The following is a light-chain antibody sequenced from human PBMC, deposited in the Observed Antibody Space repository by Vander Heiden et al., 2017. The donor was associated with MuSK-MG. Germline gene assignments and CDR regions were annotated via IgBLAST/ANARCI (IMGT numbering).Light chain of an antibody. CDR1: RSVSSN. Sequence: DIVMTPSPDPVSVSPGEIATLSCRASRSVSSNVAWYQQRPGEAPRLLIYDASTRATGIPARFSGSGSGTDFTLTISSLQYEDLAVYYWQQDYTSYTFGQGTKMEIK. J-gene: IGKJ2*01. CDR3: QQDYTSYT. CDR2: DAS. V-gene: IGKV3-15*01.